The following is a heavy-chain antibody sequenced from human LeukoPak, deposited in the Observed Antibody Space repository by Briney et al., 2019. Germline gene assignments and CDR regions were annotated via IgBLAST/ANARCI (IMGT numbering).Heavy chain of an antibody. CDR2: IYSGGST. V-gene: IGHV3-53*01. CDR1: GFTVSSNY. J-gene: IGHJ4*02. Sequence: GSLRLSCAASGFTVSSNYMSWVRQAPGKGLEWVSVIYSGGSTYYADSVKGRFTISRDNSKNTLYLQMNSLSAEDTAVYYCASAEYSSSSAGDYWGQGTLVTVSS. D-gene: IGHD6-6*01. CDR3: ASAEYSSSSAGDY.